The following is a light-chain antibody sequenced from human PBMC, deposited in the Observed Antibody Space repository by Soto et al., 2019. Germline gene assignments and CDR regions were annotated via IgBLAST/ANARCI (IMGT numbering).Light chain of an antibody. CDR1: QTIASH. V-gene: IGKV1-39*01. J-gene: IGKJ3*01. CDR3: QQSHTFPLT. Sequence: DIEMTQSPSSLSASVGDRVTITCRASQTIASHLNWYQQEPGEAPKLLIYAASSLQSGVPSRFSGTSSGTTFTLIISSLQPEDFATYSCQQSHTFPLTFGPGTRVEIK. CDR2: AAS.